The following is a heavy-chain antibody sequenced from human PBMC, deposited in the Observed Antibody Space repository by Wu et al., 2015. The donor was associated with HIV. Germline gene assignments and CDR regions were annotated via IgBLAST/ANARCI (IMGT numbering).Heavy chain of an antibody. CDR2: INPDGDIA. CDR3: ARDRTFGSASVRGPPYNLDY. V-gene: IGHV1-46*02. D-gene: IGHD3-10*01. J-gene: IGHJ4*03. Sequence: QVHLVQSGAEVKQPGASVKVSCEASGYISNNLYMHWVRQAPGQGLDWLGVINPDGDIATYAQKFQGRVTMTTDTSMNTAYVELTRLRSDDTAVYYCARDRTFGSASVRGPPYNLDYWGHGTLITVSS. CDR1: GYISNNLY.